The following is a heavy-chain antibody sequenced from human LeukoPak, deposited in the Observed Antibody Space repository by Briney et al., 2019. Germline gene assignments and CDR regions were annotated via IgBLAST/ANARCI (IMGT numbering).Heavy chain of an antibody. CDR3: VSWNYYFDY. D-gene: IGHD1-7*01. V-gene: IGHV1-69*13. CDR1: GYTLTELS. CDR2: IIPIFGTA. Sequence: RASVKVSCKVSGYTLTELSMHWVRQAPGQGLEWMGGIIPIFGTANYAQKFQGRVTITADESTSTAYMELSSLRSEDTAVYYCVSWNYYFDYWGQGTLVTVSS. J-gene: IGHJ4*02.